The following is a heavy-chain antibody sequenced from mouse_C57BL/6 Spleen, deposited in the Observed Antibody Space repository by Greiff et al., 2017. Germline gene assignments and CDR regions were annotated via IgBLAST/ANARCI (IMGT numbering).Heavy chain of an antibody. V-gene: IGHV1-64*01. CDR1: GYTFTSYW. CDR2: IHPNSGST. J-gene: IGHJ2*01. D-gene: IGHD1-1*01. CDR3: AREVITTVVAPYYFDY. Sequence: QVQLQQPGAELVKPGASVKLSCKASGYTFTSYWMHWVKQRPGQGLEWIGMIHPNSGSTNYNEKFKSKATLAVDKSSSTAYMQLSSLTSEDSAVYYCAREVITTVVAPYYFDYWGQGTTLTVSS.